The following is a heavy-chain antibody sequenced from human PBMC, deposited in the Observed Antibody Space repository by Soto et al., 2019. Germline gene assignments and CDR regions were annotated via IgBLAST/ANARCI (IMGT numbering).Heavy chain of an antibody. Sequence: SSETLSLTCAVYGGSFSGYYWSWIRQPPGKGLEWIGEINHSGSTNYNPSLKSRVTISVDTSKNQFSLKLSSVTAADTAVYYCARGDRLRTYGGNGQYYFDYWGQGTLVTVSS. D-gene: IGHD4-17*01. J-gene: IGHJ4*02. CDR2: INHSGST. CDR3: ARGDRLRTYGGNGQYYFDY. CDR1: GGSFSGYY. V-gene: IGHV4-34*01.